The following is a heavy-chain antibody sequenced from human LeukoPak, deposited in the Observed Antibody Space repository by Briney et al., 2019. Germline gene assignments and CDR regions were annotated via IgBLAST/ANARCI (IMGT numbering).Heavy chain of an antibody. J-gene: IGHJ4*02. CDR3: AKARGATYGTYYFDY. CDR1: GFTFSSCA. V-gene: IGHV3-23*01. Sequence: QPGGSLRLSCAASGFTFSSCAMNWVRQAPGKGLEWVSISGSGGDTYYADSVKGRFTISRDNSKNTLYLQMNSLRAEDTAVYYCAKARGATYGTYYFDYWGQGTLVTVSS. D-gene: IGHD4/OR15-4a*01. CDR2: SGSGGDT.